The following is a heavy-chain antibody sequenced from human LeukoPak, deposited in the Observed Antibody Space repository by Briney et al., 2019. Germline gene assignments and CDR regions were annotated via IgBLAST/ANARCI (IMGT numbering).Heavy chain of an antibody. CDR2: MYPGDSET. J-gene: IGHJ3*01. CDR3: ATTLYSGIYGDAFDV. V-gene: IGHV5-51*03. CDR1: GSSFTSYW. D-gene: IGHD1-26*01. Sequence: GEPLKISCQGSGSSFTSYWIGWMRQMPGKGLEWMGIMYPGDSETRYSPSVQSQITISADKSISTAYLQWSSLKASDTAMYYCATTLYSGIYGDAFDVWGQGTMVTVSS.